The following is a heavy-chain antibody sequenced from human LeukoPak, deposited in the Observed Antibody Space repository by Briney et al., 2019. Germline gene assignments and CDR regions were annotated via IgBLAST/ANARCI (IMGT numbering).Heavy chain of an antibody. CDR3: ATQSITLVVVISPFDY. Sequence: GGSLRLSCAASGLTFSNFPMHWVRQAPGKGLEWVALIQDDGATTNYVDSVRGRFTISRDNSKSTVYLQMNSLKPDDTAVYYCATQSITLVVVISPFDYWGQGTMVTVSS. D-gene: IGHD3-22*01. CDR1: GLTFSNFP. J-gene: IGHJ4*02. V-gene: IGHV3-30*02. CDR2: IQDDGATT.